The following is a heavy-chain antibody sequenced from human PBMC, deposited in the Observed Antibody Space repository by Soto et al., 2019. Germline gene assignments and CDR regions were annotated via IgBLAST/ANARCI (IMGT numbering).Heavy chain of an antibody. Sequence: SETLSLTCAVYGGSFSGYYWSWIRQPPGKGLEWIGEINHSGSTNYNPSLKSRVTISVYTSKNQFSLKLSSVTAADTAVYYCARGFDGNYYYGMDVWGRGTTVTVSS. J-gene: IGHJ6*02. CDR2: INHSGST. CDR3: ARGFDGNYYYGMDV. D-gene: IGHD3-9*01. V-gene: IGHV4-34*01. CDR1: GGSFSGYY.